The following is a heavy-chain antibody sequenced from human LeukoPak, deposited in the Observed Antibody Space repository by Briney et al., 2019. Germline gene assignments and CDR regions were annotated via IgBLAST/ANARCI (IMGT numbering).Heavy chain of an antibody. CDR1: GGSISSSSYY. J-gene: IGHJ4*02. Sequence: SETLSLTCTVSGGSISSSSYYWGWIRQPPGKGLEWIGSIYYSGSTYYNPSLKSRVTISVDTSKNQFSLKLSSVTAADTAVYYCARARRDVAEAMDWGQGTLVTVSS. D-gene: IGHD1-14*01. CDR2: IYYSGST. V-gene: IGHV4-39*01. CDR3: ARARRDVAEAMD.